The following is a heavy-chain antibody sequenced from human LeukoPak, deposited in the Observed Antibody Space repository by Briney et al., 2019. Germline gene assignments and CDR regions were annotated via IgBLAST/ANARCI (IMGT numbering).Heavy chain of an antibody. CDR3: ARGHNGLEV. V-gene: IGHV3-7*05. CDR2: ITRDGSEK. CDR1: GLIFSTYW. Sequence: GGSLRLSCEVSGLIFSTYWMTWVRQAPGKGLEWVATITRDGSEKYYMDSVKGRSTISRDNAKDSLCLQMNSLRAEDTAVYYCARGHNGLEVWGRGTTVTVFS. J-gene: IGHJ6*02.